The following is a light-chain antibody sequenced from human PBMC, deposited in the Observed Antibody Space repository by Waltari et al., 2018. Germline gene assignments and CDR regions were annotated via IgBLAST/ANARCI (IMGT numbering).Light chain of an antibody. CDR1: GRGCS. Sequence: QSALTQPPPASGSPGQSVTIFCTGTGRGCSVSWYQQPPGKAPKLMTYEVSKRPSGVPDRFSGSKSGNTASLTVSGLQAEDEGDYYCSSDAVSNNFYDFGSGTKVTVL. J-gene: IGLJ1*01. V-gene: IGLV2-8*01. CDR3: SSDAVSNNFYD. CDR2: EVS.